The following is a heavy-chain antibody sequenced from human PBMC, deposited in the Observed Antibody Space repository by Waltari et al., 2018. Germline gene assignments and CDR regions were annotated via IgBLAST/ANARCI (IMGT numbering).Heavy chain of an antibody. J-gene: IGHJ4*02. CDR1: GGSISSSSYY. CDR2: THYSGST. Sequence: QLQLQESGPGLVKPSETLSLTCTVSGGSISSSSYYWGWIRQPPGKGLEGIGSTHYSGSTYYNPSLKSRVTISVDTSKNQFSLKLSSVTAADTAVYYCARPVYSSSSYYFDYWGQGTLVTVSS. CDR3: ARPVYSSSSYYFDY. D-gene: IGHD6-6*01. V-gene: IGHV4-39*01.